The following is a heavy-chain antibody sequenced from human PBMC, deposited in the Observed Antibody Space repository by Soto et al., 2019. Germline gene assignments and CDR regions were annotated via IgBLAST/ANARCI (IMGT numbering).Heavy chain of an antibody. Sequence: SETLSLTCTVSGGSISGYFWNWSRQPPGKGLEWIGYIYSSGSTNYKSSLKSRVTISVDTSKNQFSLKLSSVTAADTAVYYCARSEKGMATILDYWGQGILVTVSS. V-gene: IGHV4-59*01. J-gene: IGHJ4*02. CDR1: GGSISGYF. CDR3: ARSEKGMATILDY. CDR2: IYSSGST.